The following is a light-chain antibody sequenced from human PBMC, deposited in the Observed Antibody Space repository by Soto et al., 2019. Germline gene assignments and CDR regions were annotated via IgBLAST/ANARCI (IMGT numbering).Light chain of an antibody. CDR1: QSVSSGQ. CDR3: QQYGSTSCA. V-gene: IGKV3-20*01. J-gene: IGKJ2*02. Sequence: EVVLTQSPGTLSLSPGEGVTLSCRASQSVSSGQLAWYQQKPGQTPRLLIYDASSRATGIPDRFSGGVSGTDFTLTISRLEPEDFAVYYCQQYGSTSCAFGQGTKLEIK. CDR2: DAS.